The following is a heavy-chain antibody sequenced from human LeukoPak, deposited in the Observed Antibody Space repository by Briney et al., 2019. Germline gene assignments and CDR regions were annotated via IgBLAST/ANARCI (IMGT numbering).Heavy chain of an antibody. CDR3: ARDRIVATISGYYYYMDV. J-gene: IGHJ6*03. D-gene: IGHD5-12*01. Sequence: GGSLRLSCAASGFTFSSYWMSWVGQAPGKGREGVANIKQVGSEKYYVDSVKGRFTISRDNAKNSLYLQMNSLRAEDTAVYYCARDRIVATISGYYYYMDVWGKGTTLTVSS. CDR2: IKQVGSEK. CDR1: GFTFSSYW. V-gene: IGHV3-7*01.